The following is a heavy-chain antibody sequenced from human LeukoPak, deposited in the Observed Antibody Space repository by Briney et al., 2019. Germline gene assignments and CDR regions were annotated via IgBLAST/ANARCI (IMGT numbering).Heavy chain of an antibody. D-gene: IGHD2-8*01. Sequence: GGSLRLSCAASGFTFSSYWMSWVRQAPGKGLEWVANIKQDGSEKYYVDSVKGRFTISRDNAKNSLYLQMNSLRAEDTAVYYCAREGYCTNGVCYTPGDYYYYMDVWGKGTTVTTSS. J-gene: IGHJ6*03. CDR3: AREGYCTNGVCYTPGDYYYYMDV. CDR2: IKQDGSEK. CDR1: GFTFSSYW. V-gene: IGHV3-7*01.